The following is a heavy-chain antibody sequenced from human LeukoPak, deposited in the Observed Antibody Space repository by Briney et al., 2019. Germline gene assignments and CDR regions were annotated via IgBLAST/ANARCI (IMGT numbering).Heavy chain of an antibody. Sequence: GGSLTLSCAASGFTFSSYAMSWARQPPGKGLESLSGIFDSGYSTYYANSVKGRFTISRDNTKNTLYLQMNSLKAEDTAVYYCAKLGGHPLHNYCVGVWGKGTTVVVSS. CDR2: IFDSGYST. J-gene: IGHJ6*03. D-gene: IGHD3-16*01. CDR1: GFTFSSYA. V-gene: IGHV3-23*01. CDR3: AKLGGHPLHNYCVGV.